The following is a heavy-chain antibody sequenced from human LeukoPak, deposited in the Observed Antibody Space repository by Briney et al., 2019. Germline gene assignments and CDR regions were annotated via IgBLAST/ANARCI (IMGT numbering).Heavy chain of an antibody. CDR1: GFTFSSYG. D-gene: IGHD4-17*01. CDR2: ISGSGGST. Sequence: GGTLRLSCAASGFTFSSYGMSWVRQAPGKGLEWVSAISGSGGSTYYADSVKGRFTISRDNSKNTLYLQMHSLRAEDTAVYYCAKIPYGDYVLDYYYYMDVWGKGTTVTISS. J-gene: IGHJ6*03. CDR3: AKIPYGDYVLDYYYYMDV. V-gene: IGHV3-23*01.